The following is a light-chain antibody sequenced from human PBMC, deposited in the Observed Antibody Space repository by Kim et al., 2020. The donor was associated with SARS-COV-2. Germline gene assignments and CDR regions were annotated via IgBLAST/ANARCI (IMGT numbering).Light chain of an antibody. CDR3: QTWESITVV. CDR1: KLGEKY. CDR2: QDT. J-gene: IGLJ2*01. V-gene: IGLV3-1*01. Sequence: SYELTQPPSVSVSPGQTASITCSGDKLGEKYACWYQQKPGQSPVLVIYQDTKRPSGIPERFSGSNSGNTATLTISGTQAMDEADYYCQTWESITVVFGGGTQLTVL.